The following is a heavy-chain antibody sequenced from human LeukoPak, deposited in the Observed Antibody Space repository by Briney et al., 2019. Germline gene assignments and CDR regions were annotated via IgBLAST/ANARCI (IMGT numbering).Heavy chain of an antibody. CDR2: ISSNGGST. CDR1: GFTFSSYA. V-gene: IGHV3-64*01. CDR3: ARGSDFDWLLNWFDP. D-gene: IGHD3-9*01. Sequence: GGSLRLSCAASGFTFSSYAMHWVRQAPGKGLEYVSAISSNGGSTYYANSVKGRFTISRDNSKNTRSLQMGSLRAEDMALYYCARGSDFDWLLNWFDPWGQGTLVTVSS. J-gene: IGHJ5*02.